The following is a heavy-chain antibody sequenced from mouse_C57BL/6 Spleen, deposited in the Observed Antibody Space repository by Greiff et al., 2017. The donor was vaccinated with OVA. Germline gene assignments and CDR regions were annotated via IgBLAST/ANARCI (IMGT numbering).Heavy chain of an antibody. Sequence: EVMLVESEGGLVQPGSSMKLSCTASGFTFSDYYMAWVRQVPEKGLEWVANINYDGSSTYYLDSLKSRFIISRDNAKNILYLQMSSLKSEDTATYYCARDRDSNSYFDYWGQGTTLTVSS. J-gene: IGHJ2*01. CDR2: INYDGSST. V-gene: IGHV5-16*01. CDR1: GFTFSDYY. D-gene: IGHD2-5*01. CDR3: ARDRDSNSYFDY.